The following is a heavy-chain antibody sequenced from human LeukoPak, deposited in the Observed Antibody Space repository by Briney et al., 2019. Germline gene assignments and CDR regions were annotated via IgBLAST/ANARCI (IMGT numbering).Heavy chain of an antibody. J-gene: IGHJ4*02. CDR3: ARDWGIAAVTTPRVDC. V-gene: IGHV1-18*01. CDR1: GGTFSSYA. Sequence: ASVKVSCKASGGTFSSYAISWVRQAPGQGLEWMGWISAYNGNTNYAQKLQGRVTMTTDTSTSTAYMELRSLRSDDTAVYYCARDWGIAAVTTPRVDCWGQGTLVTVSS. D-gene: IGHD6-13*01. CDR2: ISAYNGNT.